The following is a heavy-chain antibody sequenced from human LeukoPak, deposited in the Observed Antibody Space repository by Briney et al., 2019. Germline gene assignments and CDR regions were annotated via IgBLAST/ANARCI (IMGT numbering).Heavy chain of an antibody. CDR3: ARAVSSSTSYYYYMDV. J-gene: IGHJ6*03. D-gene: IGHD2-2*01. CDR2: IYPGDSDT. V-gene: IGHV5-51*01. CDR1: GYNFATYW. Sequence: GESLKISCKASGYNFATYWIGWVRQMPGKGLEWMGIIYPGDSDTRYSPSFQGQVTISADKSISTAYLQWSSLKASDTAMYYCARAVSSSTSYYYYMDVWGKGTTVTVSS.